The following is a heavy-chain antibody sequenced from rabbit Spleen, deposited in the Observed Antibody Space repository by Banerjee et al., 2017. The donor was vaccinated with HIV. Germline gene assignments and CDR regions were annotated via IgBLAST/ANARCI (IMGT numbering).Heavy chain of an antibody. J-gene: IGHJ4*01. Sequence: VESGGDLVKPGASLTLTCTASGVSFSFNNYMCWVRQAPGKGLEWIGCIYTGNGKTYYASWAKGRFTISRSSSTTVTLQMTSLTAADTATYFCARDAGSYDYIDVYFNLWGPGTLVTVS. CDR3: ARDAGSYDYIDVYFNL. CDR2: IYTGNGKT. CDR1: GVSFSFNNY. D-gene: IGHD8-1*01. V-gene: IGHV1S40*01.